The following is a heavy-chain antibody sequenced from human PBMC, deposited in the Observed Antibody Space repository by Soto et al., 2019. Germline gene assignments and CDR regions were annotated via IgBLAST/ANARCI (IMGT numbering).Heavy chain of an antibody. D-gene: IGHD6-13*01. J-gene: IGHJ6*02. V-gene: IGHV4-31*03. CDR2: IYYSGST. Sequence: QVQLQESGPGLVKPSQTLSLTCTVSGGSISSGGYYWNWICQNPGKGLEWIGYIYYSGSTYYNPSLKSRVTISVDTSKNQCSLKLSSVTAADTAVYYCARETSSSWYLYYYGMDVWGQGTTVTVSS. CDR3: ARETSSSWYLYYYGMDV. CDR1: GGSISSGGYY.